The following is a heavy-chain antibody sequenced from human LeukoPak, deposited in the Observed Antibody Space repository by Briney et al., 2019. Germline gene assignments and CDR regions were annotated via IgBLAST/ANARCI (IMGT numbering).Heavy chain of an antibody. V-gene: IGHV7-4-1*02. CDR1: GYSFTTYG. J-gene: IGHJ4*02. CDR3: ARDFSVVGGGEF. CDR2: IDTNTGNP. Sequence: ASVKVSCKASGYSFTTYGLDWVRQTPGQGLEWMGWIDTNTGNPTYAQAFTGRLVFSVDTSVSTAYLQISSLKAEDTAVYYCARDFSVVGGGEFWGQGTLVTVSS. D-gene: IGHD3-10*01.